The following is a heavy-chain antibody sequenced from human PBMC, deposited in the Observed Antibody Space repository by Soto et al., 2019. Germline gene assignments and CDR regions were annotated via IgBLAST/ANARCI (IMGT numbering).Heavy chain of an antibody. CDR3: ARDRAWGGGSAGLHN. Sequence: AWVHVSCKSSRYTFTVYYRHWVRQNPRQEPQRVGRINPKSGGTMYSQKCKGRVPLTWETCIGTAYIALTRLRSDGTAVYYCARDRAWGGGSAGLHNWGAGTLVTV. J-gene: IGHJ4*02. CDR1: RYTFTVYY. V-gene: IGHV1-2*06. D-gene: IGHD1-26*01. CDR2: INPKSGGT.